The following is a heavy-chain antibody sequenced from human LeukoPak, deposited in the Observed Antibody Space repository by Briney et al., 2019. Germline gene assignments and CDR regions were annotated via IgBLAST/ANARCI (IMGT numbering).Heavy chain of an antibody. CDR1: GGTFSSYA. CDR3: ARESVAARSGIFDY. CDR2: IIPIFGTA. V-gene: IGHV1-69*05. Sequence: GASVKVSCKASGGTFSSYAISWVRQAPGQGLEWRGGIIPIFGTANYAQKFQGRVTITTDESTSTAYMELSSLRSEETAVYYCARESVAARSGIFDYWGQGTLVTVSS. J-gene: IGHJ4*02. D-gene: IGHD6-6*01.